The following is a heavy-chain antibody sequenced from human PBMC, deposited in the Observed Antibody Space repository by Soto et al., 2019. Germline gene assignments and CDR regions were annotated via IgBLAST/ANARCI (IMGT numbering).Heavy chain of an antibody. Sequence: GVLRLSCAASGFSISSDAMSWVRQAPGKGLEWVSGISGSGANTNYADSVKGRFAISIDNSKNTLYLQMSSLRAEDTAVYYCAKRQSGNFGPFDSWGQGTLVTVSS. V-gene: IGHV3-23*01. CDR3: AKRQSGNFGPFDS. J-gene: IGHJ4*02. D-gene: IGHD2-21*02. CDR1: GFSISSDA. CDR2: ISGSGANT.